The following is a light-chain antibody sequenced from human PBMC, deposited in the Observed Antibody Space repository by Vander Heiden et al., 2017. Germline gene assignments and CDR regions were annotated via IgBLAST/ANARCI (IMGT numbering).Light chain of an antibody. Sequence: SVLTPPPPVSAAPAQKVTLSCSGSSSSIGNNYVSWYQQLPGTAPKLLIYDNNKRPSGIPDQFSGSKSGTSATLGITGRQTGDEADYYCGTWDSSLSAWVFGGGTKLTVL. CDR3: GTWDSSLSAWV. CDR1: SSSIGNNY. J-gene: IGLJ3*02. V-gene: IGLV1-51*01. CDR2: DNN.